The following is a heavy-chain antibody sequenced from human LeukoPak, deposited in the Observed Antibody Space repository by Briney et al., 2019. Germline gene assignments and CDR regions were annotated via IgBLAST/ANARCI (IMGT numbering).Heavy chain of an antibody. CDR2: ISYDGSNK. CDR1: GFTFSSYG. D-gene: IGHD2-2*01. J-gene: IGHJ4*02. Sequence: PGGSLRLSCAASGFTFSSYGMHWVRQAPGKGLEWVAVISYDGSNKYYADSVKGRFTISRDNSKNTLYLQMNSLRAEDTAVYYCARDNCGSTSCYHGYWGQGTLVTVSS. V-gene: IGHV3-30*03. CDR3: ARDNCGSTSCYHGY.